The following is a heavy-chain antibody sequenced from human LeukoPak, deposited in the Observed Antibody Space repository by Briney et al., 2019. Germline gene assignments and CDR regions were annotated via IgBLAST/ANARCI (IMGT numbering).Heavy chain of an antibody. V-gene: IGHV4-59*01. CDR3: ARAEGGIAAANNWLDP. Sequence: SETLSLTRTVSGGSISSYYWSWIRQPPGKGLEWIGYIYYSGSTNYNPSLKSRVTISVDTSKNQSSLKLSSVTAADTAVYYCARAEGGIAAANNWLDPWGQGTLVTVSS. CDR2: IYYSGST. D-gene: IGHD6-13*01. J-gene: IGHJ5*02. CDR1: GGSISSYY.